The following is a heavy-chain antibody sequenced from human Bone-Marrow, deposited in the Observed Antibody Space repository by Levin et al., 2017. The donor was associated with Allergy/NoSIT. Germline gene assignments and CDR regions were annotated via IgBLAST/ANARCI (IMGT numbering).Heavy chain of an antibody. CDR2: ISYDGSNK. J-gene: IGHJ4*02. D-gene: IGHD2-2*02. V-gene: IGHV3-30*04. CDR3: ARSDCSSTSCYTAAGSSGWYPFDY. CDR1: GFTFSSYA. Sequence: GESLKISCAASGFTFSSYAMHWVRQAPGKGLEWVAVISYDGSNKYYADSVKGRFTISRDNSRNTLYLQMNSLRAEDTAVYYCARSDCSSTSCYTAAGSSGWYPFDYWGQGTLVTVSS.